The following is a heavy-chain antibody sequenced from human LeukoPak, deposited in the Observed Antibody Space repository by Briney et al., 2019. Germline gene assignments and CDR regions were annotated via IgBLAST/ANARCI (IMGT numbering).Heavy chain of an antibody. D-gene: IGHD6-19*01. V-gene: IGHV3-21*04. CDR3: AKDAGQWLVSDPYYYYYYYMDV. CDR1: GFTFSSYS. Sequence: GGSLRLSCAASGFTFSSYSMNWARQAPGKGLEWVSSISSSSSYIYYADSVKGRFTIPRDNSKNTLYLQMNSLRAEDTAVYYCAKDAGQWLVSDPYYYYYYYMDVWGKGTTVTVSS. CDR2: ISSSSSYI. J-gene: IGHJ6*03.